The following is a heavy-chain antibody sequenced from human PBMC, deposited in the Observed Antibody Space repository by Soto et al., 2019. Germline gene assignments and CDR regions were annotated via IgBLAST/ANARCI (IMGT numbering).Heavy chain of an antibody. CDR3: ARQGLLWFGELETNWFDP. Sequence: QLQLQESGPGLVKPSETLSLTCTVSGGSISSSSYYWGWIRQPPGKGLEWIGSIYYSGSTYYNPSLKSRVTISVDTSKNQFSLKLSSVTAADTAVYYCARQGLLWFGELETNWFDPWGQGTLVTVSS. V-gene: IGHV4-39*01. J-gene: IGHJ5*02. CDR1: GGSISSSSYY. CDR2: IYYSGST. D-gene: IGHD3-10*01.